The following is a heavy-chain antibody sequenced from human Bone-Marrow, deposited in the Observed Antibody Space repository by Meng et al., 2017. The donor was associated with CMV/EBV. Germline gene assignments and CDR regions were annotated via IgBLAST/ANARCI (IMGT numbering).Heavy chain of an antibody. CDR1: GGSFSGYY. Sequence: GSLRLSCAVYGGSFSGYYWSWICQPPGKGLEWIGEINHSGSTNYNPSLKSRVTISVDTSKNQFSLKLSSVTAADTAVYYCARGRLSRYCSSTSCYTRGAFDIWGQGTMVTV. J-gene: IGHJ3*02. D-gene: IGHD2-2*02. CDR3: ARGRLSRYCSSTSCYTRGAFDI. CDR2: INHSGST. V-gene: IGHV4-34*01.